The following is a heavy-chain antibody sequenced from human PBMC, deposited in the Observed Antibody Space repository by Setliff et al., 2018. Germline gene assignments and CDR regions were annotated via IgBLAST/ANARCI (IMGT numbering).Heavy chain of an antibody. CDR2: ISSSSYI. Sequence: GGSLRLSCEASGFTFSGYSMNWVRQAPGKGLEWVSYISSSSYIYYADSVRGRFTISRDNAENSLTLQMNSLRVEDTAVYYCSRDLQGSGDYVVDYWGQGTLVTVSS. J-gene: IGHJ4*02. CDR3: SRDLQGSGDYVVDY. CDR1: GFTFSGYS. D-gene: IGHD4-17*01. V-gene: IGHV3-21*05.